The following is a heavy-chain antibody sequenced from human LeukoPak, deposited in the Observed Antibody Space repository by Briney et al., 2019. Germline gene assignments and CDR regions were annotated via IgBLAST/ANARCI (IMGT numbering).Heavy chain of an antibody. Sequence: TGGYLRLSCAASGFTFSNYWMNWVRQAPGKGLEWVANIEQDGSEKYYEDSVKGRFTISRDNAKNSLYLQMNSLRAEETAVYYCTRVFLDASGSFYNRGFDVWGQGTLVTVSP. CDR3: TRVFLDASGSFYNRGFDV. V-gene: IGHV3-7*05. CDR1: GFTFSNYW. CDR2: IEQDGSEK. D-gene: IGHD3-10*01. J-gene: IGHJ5*02.